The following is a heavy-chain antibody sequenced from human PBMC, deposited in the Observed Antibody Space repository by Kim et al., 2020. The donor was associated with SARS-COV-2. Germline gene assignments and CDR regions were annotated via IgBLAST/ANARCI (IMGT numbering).Heavy chain of an antibody. D-gene: IGHD2-2*01. CDR3: ARGDCSSTSCYAGG. J-gene: IGHJ4*02. Sequence: AQKFQGRVTITADESTSTAYMELSSLRSEDTAVYYCARGDCSSTSCYAGGWGQGTLVTVSS. V-gene: IGHV1-69*01.